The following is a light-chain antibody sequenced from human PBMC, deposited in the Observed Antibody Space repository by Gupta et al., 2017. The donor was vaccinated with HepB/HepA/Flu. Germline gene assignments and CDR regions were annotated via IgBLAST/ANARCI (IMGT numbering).Light chain of an antibody. CDR1: QSVLYSSNNKNY. V-gene: IGKV4-1*01. CDR2: WAS. J-gene: IGKJ2*01. CDR3: QQYYSTLYT. Sequence: EIVMTQSPDSLNVSLGERANINCKSSQSVLYSSNNKNYLAWYQKKPRQPPKLLIYWASTRESGVPDRFNGSGSGTDFTLTISSLQAEDVAVYYCQQYYSTLYTFGQGTKLEIK.